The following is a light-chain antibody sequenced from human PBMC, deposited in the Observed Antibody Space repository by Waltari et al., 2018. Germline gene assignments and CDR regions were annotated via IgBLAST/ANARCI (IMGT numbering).Light chain of an antibody. V-gene: IGKV3-15*01. Sequence: LMTQSPPTLSVSPGERATLSCRASQSIARNLAWYQQKPGQAPRPLIYGASTRATDVHDRFSGSGSGTEFSLTISSLQSEDFAVYYCKQYNKWRTFGQGTKLEIK. J-gene: IGKJ2*01. CDR1: QSIARN. CDR2: GAS. CDR3: KQYNKWRT.